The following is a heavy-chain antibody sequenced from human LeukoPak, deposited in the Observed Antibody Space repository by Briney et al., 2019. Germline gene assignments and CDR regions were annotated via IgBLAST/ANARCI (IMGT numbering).Heavy chain of an antibody. D-gene: IGHD6-13*01. CDR1: GYTFTSYG. CDR3: ARESGYSSSWYYHYYYGMDV. J-gene: IGHJ6*02. Sequence: GASVKVSCKASGYTFTSYGISWVRQAPGQGLEWMGWISAYNGNTNYAQKLQGRVTMTTDTSTSTAYMELRRLRSDDTAVYYCARESGYSSSWYYHYYYGMDVWGQGTTVTVSS. CDR2: ISAYNGNT. V-gene: IGHV1-18*01.